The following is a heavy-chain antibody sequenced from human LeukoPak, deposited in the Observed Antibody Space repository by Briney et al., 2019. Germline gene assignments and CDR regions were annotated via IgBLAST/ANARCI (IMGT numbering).Heavy chain of an antibody. CDR3: AKGPSSGWYRY. D-gene: IGHD6-19*01. J-gene: IGHJ4*02. Sequence: AGSLRLSCAASGFTFSSYAMSWVRQAPGKGLEWVSAISGSGGSTYYADSVKGRFTISRDNSKNTLYLQMNSLRAEDTAVYYCAKGPSSGWYRYWGQGTLVTVSS. CDR2: ISGSGGST. V-gene: IGHV3-23*01. CDR1: GFTFSSYA.